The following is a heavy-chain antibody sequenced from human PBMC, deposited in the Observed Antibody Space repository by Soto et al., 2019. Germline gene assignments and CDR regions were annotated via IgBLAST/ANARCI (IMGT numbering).Heavy chain of an antibody. D-gene: IGHD3-10*01. CDR2: IYSGGST. CDR1: GFTVSSNY. Sequence: GGSLRLSCAASGFTVSSNYMSWVRQAPGKGLEWVSVIYSGGSTYYADSVKGRFTISRHNSKNTLYLQMNSLRAEDTAVYYCARLGFGELFKWFDPWGQGTLVTVSS. J-gene: IGHJ5*02. CDR3: ARLGFGELFKWFDP. V-gene: IGHV3-53*04.